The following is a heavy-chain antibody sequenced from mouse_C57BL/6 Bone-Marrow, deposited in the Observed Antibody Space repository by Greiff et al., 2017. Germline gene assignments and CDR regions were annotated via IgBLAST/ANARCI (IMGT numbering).Heavy chain of an antibody. J-gene: IGHJ4*01. CDR1: GFTFSSYG. CDR3: ARQGREYAMDY. CDR2: ISSGGSYT. V-gene: IGHV5-6*01. Sequence: EVKLMESGGDLVKPGGSLKLSCAASGFTFSSYGMSWVRQTPDKRLEWVATISSGGSYTYYPDSVKGRFTMSRDNAKNTLYLQMSSLRSEDTAMYYCARQGREYAMDYWGQGTSVTVSS.